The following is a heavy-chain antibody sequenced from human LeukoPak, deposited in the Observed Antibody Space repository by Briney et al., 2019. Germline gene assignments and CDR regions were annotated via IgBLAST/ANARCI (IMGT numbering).Heavy chain of an antibody. V-gene: IGHV4-59*08. CDR3: ARGYSYGYGWFDP. Sequence: SETLSLTCTVSGGSISGYYWSWIRQPPGKGLEWIGYIYYSGSTNYNPSLKSRVTISVDTSKNQFSLKLSSVTAADTAVYYCARGYSYGYGWFDPWGQGTLVTVSS. CDR1: GGSISGYY. D-gene: IGHD5-18*01. J-gene: IGHJ5*02. CDR2: IYYSGST.